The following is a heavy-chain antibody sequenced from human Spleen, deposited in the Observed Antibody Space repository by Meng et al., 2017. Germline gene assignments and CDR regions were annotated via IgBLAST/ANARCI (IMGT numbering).Heavy chain of an antibody. Sequence: GESLKISCAASGFTVSSNYMNWVRQAPGKGLEWVSRINSDGSSTNYADSMRGRFTISRDNAKNTLYLQMNNLRAEDTAVYYCARDYGDYASVNFDYWGQGTLVTVSS. CDR1: GFTVSSNY. CDR3: ARDYGDYASVNFDY. CDR2: INSDGSST. V-gene: IGHV3-74*01. D-gene: IGHD4-17*01. J-gene: IGHJ4*02.